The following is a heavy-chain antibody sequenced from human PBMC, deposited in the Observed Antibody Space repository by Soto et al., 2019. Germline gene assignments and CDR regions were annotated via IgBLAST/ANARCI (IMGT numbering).Heavy chain of an antibody. J-gene: IGHJ3*02. CDR3: ARDPPGDEGEGFDI. CDR1: GLTVSSNY. CDR2: RYSGGST. Sequence: EVQLVETGGGLIQPGGSLRLSCAASGLTVSSNYMNWVRQAPGKGLEWVSVRYSGGSTHYAGSVKGRFIISRDNSKNTLYLQMNSLRVEDTAVYYCARDPPGDEGEGFDIWGHGTMVTVSS. D-gene: IGHD3-10*01. V-gene: IGHV3-53*02.